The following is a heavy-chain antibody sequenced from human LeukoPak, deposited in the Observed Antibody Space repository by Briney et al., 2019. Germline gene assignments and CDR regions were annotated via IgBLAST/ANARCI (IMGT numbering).Heavy chain of an antibody. J-gene: IGHJ3*02. D-gene: IGHD3-3*01. CDR3: ARGPTHPYYDFWSGYFYDAFDI. CDR2: INPSGGST. Sequence: ASVKVSCKASGYTFTSYYMHWVRQAPGQGLEWMGIINPSGGSTSYAQKFQGRVTMTRDASTSTVYMELSSLRSEDTAVYYCARGPTHPYYDFWSGYFYDAFDIWGQGTMVTVSS. V-gene: IGHV1-46*01. CDR1: GYTFTSYY.